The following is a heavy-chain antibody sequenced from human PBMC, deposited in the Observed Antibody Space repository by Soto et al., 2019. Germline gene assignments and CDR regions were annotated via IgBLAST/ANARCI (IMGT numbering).Heavy chain of an antibody. D-gene: IGHD3-10*01. CDR2: SYHSGST. J-gene: IGHJ4*02. V-gene: IGHV4-4*02. CDR3: GRPEHYYDFDY. Sequence: SETLSLTCAASGVTIRGTKWWSWCRQPPEKGLEWIGESYHSGSTNSNPSLKSRATISVDKSKNQFSLKLSSVTAADTAVYYCGRPEHYYDFDYWGQGTLVTVS. CDR1: GVTIRGTKW.